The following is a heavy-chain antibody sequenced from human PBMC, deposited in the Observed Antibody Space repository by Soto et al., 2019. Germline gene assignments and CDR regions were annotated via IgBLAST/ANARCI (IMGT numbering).Heavy chain of an antibody. D-gene: IGHD6-19*01. CDR1: GFSLSTSGVG. V-gene: IGHV2-5*01. CDR3: AHRGLVRVFDY. Sequence: QITLKESGPTLVKPTQTLTLTCTFSGFSLSTSGVGVGWIRQPPGKALEWLALIHWNDDKRYSPSLKSRLTITKDTSKNQVVLTMTNMDPVDTATYYCAHRGLVRVFDYWGQGTLVTVSS. J-gene: IGHJ4*02. CDR2: IHWNDDK.